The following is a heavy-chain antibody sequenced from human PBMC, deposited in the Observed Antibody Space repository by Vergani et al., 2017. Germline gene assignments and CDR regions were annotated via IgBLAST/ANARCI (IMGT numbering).Heavy chain of an antibody. V-gene: IGHV3-74*01. CDR3: ARGKDCGGXSCNGSPYYGLDL. J-gene: IGHJ4*02. CDR1: GFTFSSYW. D-gene: IGHD2-21*01. CDR2: INTDGSWT. Sequence: EVQLVESGGGLVQPGGSLRLSCAASGFTFSSYWMHWVRHTPEKGLVWVSRINTDGSWTTYADSVKGRFTISRDNAKNTLYLQMNSLRVEETAVYYCARGKDCGGXSCNGSPYYGLDLWGQGTLVTVSS.